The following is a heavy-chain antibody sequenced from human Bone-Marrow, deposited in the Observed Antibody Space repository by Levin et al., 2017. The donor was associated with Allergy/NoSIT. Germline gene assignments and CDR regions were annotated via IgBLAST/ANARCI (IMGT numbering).Heavy chain of an antibody. Sequence: SQTLSLTCAVYGGSFSGSYWSWIRQPPGKGLEWIGEINHSGSTNYNPSLQIRVTISVDTSKNQFSLKLSSVTAADTAVYYCARGPGYCSSTSCYADRSDYYYYYYMDVWGKGTTVTVSS. CDR1: GGSFSGSY. D-gene: IGHD2-2*01. CDR3: ARGPGYCSSTSCYADRSDYYYYYYMDV. CDR2: INHSGST. V-gene: IGHV4-34*01. J-gene: IGHJ6*03.